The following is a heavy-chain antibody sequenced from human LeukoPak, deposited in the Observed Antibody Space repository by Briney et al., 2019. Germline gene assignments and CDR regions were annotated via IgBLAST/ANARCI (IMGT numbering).Heavy chain of an antibody. D-gene: IGHD6-19*01. Sequence: PSETLSLTCTVSGGSISSGSYYWGWIRQPPGKGLEWIGSIYYSESTYYNPSLKSRITISVDTSKNQFSLRLSSVTAADTAVHYCASSRLRLVNFDYWGQGTLVTVSS. CDR3: ASSRLRLVNFDY. CDR1: GGSISSGSYY. J-gene: IGHJ4*02. V-gene: IGHV4-39*01. CDR2: IYYSEST.